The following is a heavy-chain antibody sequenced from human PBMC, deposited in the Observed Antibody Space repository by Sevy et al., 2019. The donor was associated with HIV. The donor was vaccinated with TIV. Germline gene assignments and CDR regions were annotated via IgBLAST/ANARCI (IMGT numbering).Heavy chain of an antibody. V-gene: IGHV3-21*01. Sequence: GGSLRLSCAASGFTFSIYTMNWVRQAPGKGLEWASSISSSSTYIYYADSVRGRFTISRDNAKNSLYLQMHSLRAEDTAVYYCANGSLDSTGYPFDYWGQGTLVTVSS. J-gene: IGHJ4*02. CDR2: ISSSSTYI. D-gene: IGHD3-22*01. CDR1: GFTFSIYT. CDR3: ANGSLDSTGYPFDY.